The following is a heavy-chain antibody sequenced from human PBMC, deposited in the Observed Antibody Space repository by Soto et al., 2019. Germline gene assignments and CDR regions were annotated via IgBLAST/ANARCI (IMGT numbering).Heavy chain of an antibody. Sequence: QVQLVESGGGVVQPGRSLRLSCAASGFTFSSYGMHWVRQAPGKGLEWVAVISYDGSNKYYADSVKGRFTISRDNSKNTLYLKMNSLRAEDTAVYYCAKGLITMVRGTNLYYYGMDVWGQGTTVTVSS. J-gene: IGHJ6*02. D-gene: IGHD3-10*01. CDR1: GFTFSSYG. CDR3: AKGLITMVRGTNLYYYGMDV. V-gene: IGHV3-30*18. CDR2: ISYDGSNK.